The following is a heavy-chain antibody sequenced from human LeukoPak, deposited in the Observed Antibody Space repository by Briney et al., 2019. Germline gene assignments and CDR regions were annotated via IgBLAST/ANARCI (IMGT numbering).Heavy chain of an antibody. Sequence: GGSVTLFCAAWGLPFKSVWMHWFRHAPGRGLVWISRVGTDAAITAYADSVKGRFTISRDNAKNTLYLQMNSRRAEDTAVYYCARDRTTVTLFGYWGQGALVTVSS. D-gene: IGHD4-17*01. CDR3: ARDRTTVTLFGY. CDR2: VGTDAAIT. J-gene: IGHJ4*02. CDR1: GLPFKSVW. V-gene: IGHV3-74*03.